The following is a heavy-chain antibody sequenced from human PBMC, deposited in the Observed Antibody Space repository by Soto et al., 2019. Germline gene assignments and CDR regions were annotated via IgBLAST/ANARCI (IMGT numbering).Heavy chain of an antibody. CDR1: GGSISSYY. Sequence: SETLSLTCTVSGGSISSYYWSWIRQPPGKGLEWIGYIYYSGSTNYNPSLKSRVTISVDTSKNQFSLKLSSVTAEDTAVYYCARDFYDSSADYYYWGQGTLVTVSS. D-gene: IGHD3-22*01. CDR2: IYYSGST. CDR3: ARDFYDSSADYYY. J-gene: IGHJ4*02. V-gene: IGHV4-59*01.